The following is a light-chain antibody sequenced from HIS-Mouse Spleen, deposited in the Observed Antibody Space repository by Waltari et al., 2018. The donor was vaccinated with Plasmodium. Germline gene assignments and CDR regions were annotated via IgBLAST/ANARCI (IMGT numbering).Light chain of an antibody. Sequence: DIVMTQSPDPLAVSLGERATINCKSSQSVLYSSNDKNYVAWYQQKPGQPPKLLIYWGSTRESGVPDRFSGSGSGTDFTLTISRLQAEDVAVYCCQQYYSTPFTVGPGTKVDIK. V-gene: IGKV4-1*01. CDR2: WGS. CDR1: QSVLYSSNDKNY. CDR3: QQYYSTPFT. J-gene: IGKJ3*01.